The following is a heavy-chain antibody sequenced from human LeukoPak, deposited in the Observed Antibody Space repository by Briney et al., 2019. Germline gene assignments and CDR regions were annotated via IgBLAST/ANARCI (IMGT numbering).Heavy chain of an antibody. V-gene: IGHV1-69*02. D-gene: IGHD5-12*01. CDR2: IIPILGIA. CDR3: ASGLRGYDEEALDY. J-gene: IGHJ4*02. Sequence: QVQLVQSGAEVKKPGPSVKVSCKASGGTFSSYTISWVRQAPGQGLEWMGRIIPILGIANYAQKFQGRVTITADKSTSTAYMELSSLRSEDTAVYYCASGLRGYDEEALDYWGQGTLVTVSS. CDR1: GGTFSSYT.